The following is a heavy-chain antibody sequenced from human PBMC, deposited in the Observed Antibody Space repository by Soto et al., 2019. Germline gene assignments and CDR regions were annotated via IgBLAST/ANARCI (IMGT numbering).Heavy chain of an antibody. D-gene: IGHD2-15*01. Sequence: SETLSLTCTVSGGSISSGDFYWSWIRQPPGRGLEWIGYISYSGSTYYNTSLKSRVTISVDTSKNQFSLKLNSVTAADTAVYYCARGGPTGGSYKYNWFDPWGQGALVTVSS. CDR3: ARGGPTGGSYKYNWFDP. J-gene: IGHJ5*02. CDR1: GGSISSGDFY. V-gene: IGHV4-30-4*01. CDR2: ISYSGST.